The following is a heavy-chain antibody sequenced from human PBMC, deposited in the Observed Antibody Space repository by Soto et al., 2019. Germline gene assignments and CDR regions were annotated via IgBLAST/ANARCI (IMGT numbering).Heavy chain of an antibody. CDR2: IYYSGGA. J-gene: IGHJ5*01. CDR3: GRVVEGATRHTDFDS. D-gene: IGHD2-15*01. CDR1: GVSIHNSHSF. Sequence: SETLSLTCAVSGVSIHNSHSFWGWIRQPPGKGLEFIGSIYYSGGANYNPSLKSRVTISLDTSKNQFSLTVNSVTAADTAIYYCGRVVEGATRHTDFDSWGQGTLVTVS. V-gene: IGHV4-39*01.